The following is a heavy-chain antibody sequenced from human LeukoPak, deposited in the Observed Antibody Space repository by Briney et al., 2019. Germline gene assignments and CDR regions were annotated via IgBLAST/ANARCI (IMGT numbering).Heavy chain of an antibody. CDR2: ISYSGSP. V-gene: IGHV4-30-4*01. D-gene: IGHD1-1*01. CDR1: GGSISSGDYY. Sequence: SETLSLTCTVSGGSISSGDYYWSWIRQPPGKGLEWIGYISYSGSPYYNPSLKSRVTISVDTSKNQFSLKLSSVTAADTAVYYCARGGTGWYYYYYYGMDVRGQGTTVTVSS. CDR3: ARGGTGWYYYYYYGMDV. J-gene: IGHJ6*02.